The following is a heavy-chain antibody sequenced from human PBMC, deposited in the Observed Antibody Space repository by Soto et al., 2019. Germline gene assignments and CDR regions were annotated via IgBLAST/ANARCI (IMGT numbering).Heavy chain of an antibody. Sequence: QVHLEQGGAGLLNPSETLSLTCAVYGGSLSGYYWSWVRQSPGKGLEWIGEINHSGTANYNPSLKTRVTISADTSKHQFSLRLTSVTAADSAVYYCASYHFLDLWTGSRHYMDVWGRGTPVTVSS. CDR2: INHSGTA. D-gene: IGHD3-9*01. CDR1: GGSLSGYY. J-gene: IGHJ6*03. V-gene: IGHV4-34*01. CDR3: ASYHFLDLWTGSRHYMDV.